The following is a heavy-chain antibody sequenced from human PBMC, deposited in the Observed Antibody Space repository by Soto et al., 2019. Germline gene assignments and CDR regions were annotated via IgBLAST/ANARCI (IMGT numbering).Heavy chain of an antibody. CDR2: INHSGSP. Sequence: PSETLSLTCAVNGKSLSDYYWSWIRQPPGKGLEWIGEINHSGSPNYNPSLKSRVIISVDTSKNQFSLKVSSVTAADTAVYYCARGRGGGNSVYFDHWGQETLVTVSS. CDR3: ARGRGGGNSVYFDH. CDR1: GKSLSDYY. J-gene: IGHJ4*02. D-gene: IGHD2-21*02. V-gene: IGHV4-34*01.